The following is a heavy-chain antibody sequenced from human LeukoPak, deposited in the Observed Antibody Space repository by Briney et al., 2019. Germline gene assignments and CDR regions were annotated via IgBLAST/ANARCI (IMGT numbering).Heavy chain of an antibody. D-gene: IGHD3-10*01. CDR1: GGSFSGYY. Sequence: SETLSLTCAVYGGSFSGYYWSWIRQPPGKGLEWIGELNHSGSTNYNPSLKSRVTISVDTSKNQFSLKLSSVTAADTAVYYCARQDLWFGELLEDYWGQGTLVTVSS. J-gene: IGHJ4*02. V-gene: IGHV4-34*01. CDR2: LNHSGST. CDR3: ARQDLWFGELLEDY.